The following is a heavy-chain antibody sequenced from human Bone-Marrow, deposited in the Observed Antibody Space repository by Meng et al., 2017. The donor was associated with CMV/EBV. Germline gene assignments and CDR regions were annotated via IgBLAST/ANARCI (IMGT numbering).Heavy chain of an antibody. CDR2: INPNSGGT. CDR1: GYTFTGYY. D-gene: IGHD3-22*01. V-gene: IGHV1-2*02. Sequence: ASVKVSCKASGYTFTGYYMHWVRQAPGQGLEWMGWINPNSGGTNYAQKFQGRVTMTRDTSISTAYMELSRLRSDDTAVYYCARDADMIVVDSEAFDIWGQGTMVTVSS. CDR3: ARDADMIVVDSEAFDI. J-gene: IGHJ3*02.